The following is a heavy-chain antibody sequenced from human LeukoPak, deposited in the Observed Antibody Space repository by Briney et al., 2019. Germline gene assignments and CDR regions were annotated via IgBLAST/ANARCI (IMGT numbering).Heavy chain of an antibody. CDR2: MNPNGGNT. Sequence: ASVKVSCKASGYTFTSYDINWVRQATGQGLEWMGWMNPNGGNTGYAQKFQGRVTMTRNTSISTAYMELSSLRSEDTAVYYCARRDYGVYYFDYWGQGTLVTVSS. J-gene: IGHJ4*02. D-gene: IGHD4-17*01. V-gene: IGHV1-8*01. CDR1: GYTFTSYD. CDR3: ARRDYGVYYFDY.